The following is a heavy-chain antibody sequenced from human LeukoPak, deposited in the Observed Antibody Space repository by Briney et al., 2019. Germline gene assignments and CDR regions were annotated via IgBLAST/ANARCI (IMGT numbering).Heavy chain of an antibody. V-gene: IGHV3-23*01. D-gene: IGHD3-16*02. J-gene: IGHJ3*02. CDR3: ALNGREVPSGAFDI. CDR2: ISGSGGST. CDR1: GFTFSNAW. Sequence: GGSLRLSCAASGFTFSNAWMTWVRQAPGKGLEWVSAISGSGGSTYYADSVKGRFTISRDNSKNTLYLQMNSLRAEDTAVYYCALNGREVPSGAFDIWGQGTMVTVSS.